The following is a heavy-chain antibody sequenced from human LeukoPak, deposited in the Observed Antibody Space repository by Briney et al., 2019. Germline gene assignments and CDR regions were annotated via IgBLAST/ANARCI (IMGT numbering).Heavy chain of an antibody. J-gene: IGHJ4*02. CDR2: ISGSGHDI. CDR1: GFTFSDSY. D-gene: IGHD3-10*01. Sequence: GGSLRLSCAASGFTFSDSYMTWVRQAPGKGVEWVAYISGSGHDINYSESAKGRFTISRDNAKNSLYLQMSRLRAEDTAVYYCARAPYPYGSGSHHYFDYWGQGTLVTVSS. V-gene: IGHV3-11*06. CDR3: ARAPYPYGSGSHHYFDY.